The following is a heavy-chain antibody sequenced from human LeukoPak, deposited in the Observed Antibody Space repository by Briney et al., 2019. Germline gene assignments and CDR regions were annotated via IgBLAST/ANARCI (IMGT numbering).Heavy chain of an antibody. CDR1: GFTFSSYW. D-gene: IGHD6-19*01. J-gene: IGHJ3*02. V-gene: IGHV3-7*01. CDR3: ARDHGIEAVAGTGAFDI. Sequence: GGSLRLSCAASGFTFSSYWMSWVRQAPGKGLEWVANIKQDGSEKYYVDSVKGRFTISRDNSKNTLYLQMNSLRAEDTAVYYCARDHGIEAVAGTGAFDIWGQGTMVTVSS. CDR2: IKQDGSEK.